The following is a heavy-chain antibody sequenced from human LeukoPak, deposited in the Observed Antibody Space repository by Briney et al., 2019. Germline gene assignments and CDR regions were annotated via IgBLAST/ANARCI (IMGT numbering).Heavy chain of an antibody. CDR3: ASMRSSWYVGWFDY. Sequence: PSETLSLTCAVYGGSFSGYYWSWIRQPPGKGLEWIGEINHSGSTNYNPSLRSRVTISVDTSKSQFSLKLSSVTAADTAVYYCASMRSSWYVGWFDYWGQGTLVTVSS. J-gene: IGHJ4*02. CDR1: GGSFSGYY. D-gene: IGHD6-13*01. V-gene: IGHV4-34*01. CDR2: INHSGST.